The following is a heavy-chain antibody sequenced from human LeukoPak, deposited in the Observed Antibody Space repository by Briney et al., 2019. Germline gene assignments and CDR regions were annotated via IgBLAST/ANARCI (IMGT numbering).Heavy chain of an antibody. D-gene: IGHD3-22*01. CDR3: ARIYYYDSSAFFSFDP. Sequence: SETLSLTCTVPVGSIRSYYGSWIRQPAGKGLEWIGRIYTSGSTNYNPSLKSRVTMSVDTSKNQFSLKLSSVTAADTAVYYCARIYYYDSSAFFSFDPWGQGTLVTVS. V-gene: IGHV4-4*07. J-gene: IGHJ5*02. CDR1: VGSIRSYY. CDR2: IYTSGST.